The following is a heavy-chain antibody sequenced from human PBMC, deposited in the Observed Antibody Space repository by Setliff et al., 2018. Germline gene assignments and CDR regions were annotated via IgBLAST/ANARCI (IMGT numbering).Heavy chain of an antibody. V-gene: IGHV4-34*01. CDR1: GGSFSDFY. D-gene: IGHD3-10*02. Sequence: SETLSLTCAVYGGSFSDFYWIWIRQPPGEGLEWIGEITHRRVTTYNPSLQSRAAISLDTSMRRFSLKLGSVSAADTAVYYCARGRDVFPVPPYMDVWAEGTTVTVSS. CDR2: ITHRRVT. CDR3: ARGRDVFPVPPYMDV. J-gene: IGHJ6*03.